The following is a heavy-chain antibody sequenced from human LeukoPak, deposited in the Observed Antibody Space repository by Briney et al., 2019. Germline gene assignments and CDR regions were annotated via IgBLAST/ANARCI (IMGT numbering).Heavy chain of an antibody. CDR2: IYPGDPDT. J-gene: IGHJ4*02. V-gene: IGHV5-51*01. CDR3: ASVRSDYDILTGYDTYFDY. CDR1: GYSFTSYW. D-gene: IGHD3-9*01. Sequence: TGESLKISCKGSGYSFTSYWIGWVRQMPGKGLEWMGIIYPGDPDTRYSPSFQGQVTISADKSISTAYLQWSSLKASDTAMYYCASVRSDYDILTGYDTYFDYWGQGTLVTVSS.